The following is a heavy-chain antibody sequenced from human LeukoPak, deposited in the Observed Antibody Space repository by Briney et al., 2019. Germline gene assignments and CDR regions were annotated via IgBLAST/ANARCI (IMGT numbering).Heavy chain of an antibody. D-gene: IGHD2-2*02. CDR3: ARAIVVVPAAIIEAGYFDY. CDR2: IYSGGST. Sequence: GGSLRLSCAASGFTVSSNYMSWVRQAPGKGLEWVSVIYSGGSTYYADSVEGRFTISRDNSKNTLYLQMNSLRAEDTAVYYCARAIVVVPAAIIEAGYFDYWGQGTLVTVSS. V-gene: IGHV3-66*02. J-gene: IGHJ4*02. CDR1: GFTVSSNY.